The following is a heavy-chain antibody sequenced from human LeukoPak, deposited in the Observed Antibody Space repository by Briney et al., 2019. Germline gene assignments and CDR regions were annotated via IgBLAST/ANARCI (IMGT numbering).Heavy chain of an antibody. Sequence: GGSLRLSCAASGFTFSDYYMSWIRHAPGKGLEWVSYISSSGSTIYYADSVKGRFTISRDNAKNSLYLQMNSLRAEDTAVYYCAREAVYDILTGYYNRRYYYGMDVWGQGTTVTVSS. J-gene: IGHJ6*02. CDR3: AREAVYDILTGYYNRRYYYGMDV. V-gene: IGHV3-11*01. CDR2: ISSSGSTI. D-gene: IGHD3-9*01. CDR1: GFTFSDYY.